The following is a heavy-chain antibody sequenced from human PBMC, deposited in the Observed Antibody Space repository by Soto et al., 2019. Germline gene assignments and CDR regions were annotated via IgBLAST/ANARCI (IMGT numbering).Heavy chain of an antibody. D-gene: IGHD6-19*01. Sequence: ASVKVSCKASGYTFTSYGISWVRQAPGQGLEWMGWISAYNGNTNYAQKFQGRVTITADESTSTAYMELSSLRSEDTAVYYCAREVLGVAGTTFDYWGQGTLVTVSS. J-gene: IGHJ4*02. CDR1: GYTFTSYG. CDR3: AREVLGVAGTTFDY. V-gene: IGHV1-18*01. CDR2: ISAYNGNT.